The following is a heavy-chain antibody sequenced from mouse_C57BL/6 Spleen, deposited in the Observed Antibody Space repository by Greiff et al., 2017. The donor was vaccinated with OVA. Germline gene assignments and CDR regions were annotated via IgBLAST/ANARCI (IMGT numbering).Heavy chain of an antibody. CDR1: GFTFNTYA. D-gene: IGHD1-1*01. Sequence: EVQLVESGGGLVQPKGSLKLSCAASGFTFNTYAMHWVRQAPGKGLEWVARIRSKGSNYATYYADSVKDRFTISRDDSQSMLYLQMNNLKTEDTAMYYCVRSYYSYWYFDVWGTGTTVTVSS. CDR3: VRSYYSYWYFDV. J-gene: IGHJ1*03. V-gene: IGHV10-3*01. CDR2: IRSKGSNYAT.